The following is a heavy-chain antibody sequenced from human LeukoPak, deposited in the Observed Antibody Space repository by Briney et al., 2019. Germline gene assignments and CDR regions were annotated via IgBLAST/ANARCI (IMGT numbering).Heavy chain of an antibody. CDR1: GYTFTGYY. CDR2: INPNSGGT. D-gene: IGHD6-13*01. V-gene: IGHV1-2*02. Sequence: ASVKVSCTASGYTFTGYYMHWVRQAPGQGLEWMGWINPNSGGTNYAQKFQGRVTMTRDTSISTAYMELSRLRSDDTAVYYCAREIAAQGGMDVWGQGTTVTVSS. CDR3: AREIAAQGGMDV. J-gene: IGHJ6*02.